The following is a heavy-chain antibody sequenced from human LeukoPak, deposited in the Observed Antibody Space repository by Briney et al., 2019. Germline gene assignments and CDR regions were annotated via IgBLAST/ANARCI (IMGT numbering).Heavy chain of an antibody. CDR3: TTDGDCSSTSCYRYYYYYMDV. CDR2: IKSKTDGGTT. CDR1: GFTFSNAW. D-gene: IGHD2-2*02. V-gene: IGHV3-15*01. Sequence: GGSLRLSCAASGFTFSNAWMSWVRQAPGKGLEWVGRIKSKTDGGTTDYAAPVKGRFTISRDDSKNTLYLQMNSLKTEDTAVYHCTTDGDCSSTSCYRYYYYYMDVWGKGTTVTVSS. J-gene: IGHJ6*03.